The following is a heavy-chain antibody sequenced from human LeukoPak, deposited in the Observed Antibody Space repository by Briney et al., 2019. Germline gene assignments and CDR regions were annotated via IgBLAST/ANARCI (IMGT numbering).Heavy chain of an antibody. J-gene: IGHJ5*02. V-gene: IGHV1-18*01. CDR2: ISAYNGNT. CDR1: GYTFTSYG. CDR3: ARSRTRDIVATIRGPWFDP. Sequence: ASVKVSCKASGYTFTSYGISWVRQAPGQGLEWMGWISAYNGNTNYAQKLQGRVTMTTDTSTSTAYMELRSLRSDDTAVYYCARSRTRDIVATIRGPWFDPWGQGTLVTVSS. D-gene: IGHD5-12*01.